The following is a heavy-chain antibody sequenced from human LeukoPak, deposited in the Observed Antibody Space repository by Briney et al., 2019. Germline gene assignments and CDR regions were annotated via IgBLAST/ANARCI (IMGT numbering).Heavy chain of an antibody. CDR1: GYTFTSYA. CDR2: INTNTGNP. J-gene: IGHJ4*02. CDR3: ARVEVTIFGVVIPLDY. D-gene: IGHD3-3*01. Sequence: ASVKVSCKASGYTFTSYAMNWVRQAPGQGLEWMGWINTNTGNPTYAQGFTGRFVFSLDTSVSTAYLQISSLKAGDTAVYYCARVEVTIFGVVIPLDYWGQGTLVTVSS. V-gene: IGHV7-4-1*02.